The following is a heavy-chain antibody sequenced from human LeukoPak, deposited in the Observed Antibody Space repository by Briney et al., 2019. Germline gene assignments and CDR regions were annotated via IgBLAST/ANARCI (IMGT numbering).Heavy chain of an antibody. V-gene: IGHV1-69*13. D-gene: IGHD3-22*01. J-gene: IGHJ3*02. CDR1: GYTFASYG. CDR2: IIPIFGTA. CDR3: ASFITSTYYYDTNAFDI. Sequence: SVKVSCKASGYTFASYGISWVRQAPGQGLEWMGGIIPIFGTANYAQKFQGRVTITADESTSTAYMELSSLRSEDTAVYYCASFITSTYYYDTNAFDIWGQGTMVTVSS.